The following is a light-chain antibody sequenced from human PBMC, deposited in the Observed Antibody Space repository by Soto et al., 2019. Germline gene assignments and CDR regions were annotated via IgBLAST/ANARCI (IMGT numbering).Light chain of an antibody. V-gene: IGKV3-20*01. Sequence: VLTQSPGTLSLSPGEGATLSCRASQSVSSSYLAWYQLKPGQAPRLLIYGASSRATGIPDRFSGSGSGTDFTLTITGLETEDFAVYYCQQYGSSPFTFGTGTKVDIK. CDR3: QQYGSSPFT. CDR2: GAS. J-gene: IGKJ3*01. CDR1: QSVSSSY.